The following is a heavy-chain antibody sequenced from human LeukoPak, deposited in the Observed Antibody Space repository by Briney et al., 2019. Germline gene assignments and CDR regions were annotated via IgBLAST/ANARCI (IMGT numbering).Heavy chain of an antibody. J-gene: IGHJ4*01. CDR3: AKDRGGVDY. V-gene: IGHV3-43*01. CDR1: GFTFDDYS. CDR2: VSWDGGST. D-gene: IGHD3-16*01. Sequence: GGSLRLSCAASGFTFDDYSMHWVRQGPGKGLEWVSVVSWDGGSTSYADSVKGRFTISRDNSKNSLYLQMNSLRSEDSALYYCAKDRGGVDYWGQGTLVTVSS.